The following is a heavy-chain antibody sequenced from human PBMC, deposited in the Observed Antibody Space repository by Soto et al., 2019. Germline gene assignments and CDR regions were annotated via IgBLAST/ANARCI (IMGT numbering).Heavy chain of an antibody. CDR3: ARVQDSGSYPVDYCYGLDV. V-gene: IGHV3-30*01. CDR2: ISHDGTKK. CDR1: GFTLGNFA. D-gene: IGHD1-26*01. Sequence: QVQVVESGGGVVQPGRSLTLSCAASGFTLGNFAMHWVRQAPGKGLLWVAVISHDGTKKHYAESVKGRITISRDNSKTTLLLQLNSLRAEDTAIYYRARVQDSGSYPVDYCYGLDVWGQGTAVTVSS. J-gene: IGHJ6*02.